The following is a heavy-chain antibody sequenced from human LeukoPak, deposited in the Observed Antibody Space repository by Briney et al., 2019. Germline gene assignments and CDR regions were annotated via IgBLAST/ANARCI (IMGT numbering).Heavy chain of an antibody. J-gene: IGHJ3*02. CDR3: ARDHPPSYVTIFGVVTNDAFDI. Sequence: GGSLRLSCAASGFTFSSFWMSWVRQAPGKGLEWVANIKQDGSEEYYVDSVKGRFTISRDNAKNSLYLQMNSLRAEDTAVYYCARDHPPSYVTIFGVVTNDAFDIWGQGTMVTVSS. CDR1: GFTFSSFW. V-gene: IGHV3-7*01. CDR2: IKQDGSEE. D-gene: IGHD3-3*01.